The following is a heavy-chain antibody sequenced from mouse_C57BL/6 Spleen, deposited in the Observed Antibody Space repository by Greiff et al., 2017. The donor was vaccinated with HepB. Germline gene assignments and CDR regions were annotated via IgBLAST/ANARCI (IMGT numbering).Heavy chain of an antibody. J-gene: IGHJ2*01. V-gene: IGHV1-50*01. CDR2: IDPSDSYT. Sequence: QVQLKQPGAELVKPGASVKLSCKASGYTFTSYWMQWVKQRPGQGLEWIGEIDPSDSYTNYNQKFKGKATLTVDTSSSTAYMQLSSLTSEDSAVYYCARREDYDFDYWGQGTTLTVSS. CDR1: GYTFTSYW. D-gene: IGHD2-4*01. CDR3: ARREDYDFDY.